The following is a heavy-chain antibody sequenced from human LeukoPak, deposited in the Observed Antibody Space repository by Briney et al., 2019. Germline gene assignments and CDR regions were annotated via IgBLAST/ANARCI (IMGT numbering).Heavy chain of an antibody. CDR1: GDSISTSYY. CDR3: AREFSAGDYGY. V-gene: IGHV4-39*07. D-gene: IGHD4-17*01. Sequence: SSETLSLTCTVSGDSISTSYYWGWIRQPPGKGLEWIGSIYYSGTTYYNPSLKSRVTISVDTSKNQFSLKLSSVTAADTAVYYCAREFSAGDYGYWGQGTLVTVSS. CDR2: IYYSGTT. J-gene: IGHJ4*02.